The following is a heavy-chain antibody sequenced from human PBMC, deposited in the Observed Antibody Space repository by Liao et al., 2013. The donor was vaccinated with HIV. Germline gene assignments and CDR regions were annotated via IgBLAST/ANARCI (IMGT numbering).Heavy chain of an antibody. CDR1: GGSISSYY. V-gene: IGHV4-59*01. Sequence: QVQLQESGPGLVKPSETLSLTCSVSGGSISSYYWSWIRQPPGKGLEWIGYINYSGSTNYNPSLKSRVTISVDTSKNQFSLKLNSVTAADTAVYYCARGGEYANSWYNYWGQGTLVTVSS. CDR2: INYSGST. J-gene: IGHJ4*02. CDR3: ARGGEYANSWYNY. D-gene: IGHD6-13*01.